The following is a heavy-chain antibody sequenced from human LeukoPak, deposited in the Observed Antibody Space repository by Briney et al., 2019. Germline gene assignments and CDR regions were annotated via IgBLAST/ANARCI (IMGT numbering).Heavy chain of an antibody. J-gene: IGHJ6*03. CDR3: AKRGGTESFYYYYYMDV. Sequence: GGSLRLSCAASGFTISSYDMTWVRQTPGKGLQWVALISRSGGTTYYADSVKGRFTISRDNSKNTLYLQMTSLRAEDTAEYYCAKRGGTESFYYYYYMDVWGKGTTVTVSS. CDR2: ISRSGGTT. V-gene: IGHV3-23*01. D-gene: IGHD2-15*01. CDR1: GFTISSYD.